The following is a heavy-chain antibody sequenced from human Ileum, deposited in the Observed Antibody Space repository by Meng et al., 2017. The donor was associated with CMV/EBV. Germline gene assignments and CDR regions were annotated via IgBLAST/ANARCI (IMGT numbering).Heavy chain of an antibody. D-gene: IGHD3-3*01. Sequence: GGSLRLSCAASGFTFSSYWMHWVRQAPGKGLVWVSRINSDGSSTSYADSVKGRFTISRDNAKNTLYLQMNSLRAEDTAVYYCARDRAIFGDAAEYFQHWGQGTLVTVSS. CDR3: ARDRAIFGDAAEYFQH. CDR1: GFTFSSYW. J-gene: IGHJ1*01. CDR2: INSDGSST. V-gene: IGHV3-74*01.